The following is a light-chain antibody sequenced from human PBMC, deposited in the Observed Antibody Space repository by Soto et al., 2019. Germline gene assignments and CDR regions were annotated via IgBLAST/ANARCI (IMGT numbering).Light chain of an antibody. CDR2: DAS. V-gene: IGKV1-5*01. CDR1: QNISSW. CDR3: RQYNSYSYT. Sequence: DTQMTQSPSTLSASVGDRVTITCRASQNISSWLAWHQQKPGKAPKLLIYDASSLESGGPSRFSGSGSGTEFPLAISSLQPDDFANCYCRQYNSYSYTFGQGTKLEIK. J-gene: IGKJ2*01.